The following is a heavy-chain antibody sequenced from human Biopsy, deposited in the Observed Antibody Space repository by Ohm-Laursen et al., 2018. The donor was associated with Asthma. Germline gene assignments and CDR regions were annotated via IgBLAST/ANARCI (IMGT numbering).Heavy chain of an antibody. Sequence: ASVKVSCKTSGYTFNSAGITWVRQAPGQGLEWMGWISVYNGNTKVAQKLQDRVTMITDTSTSTAYMELRSLRSDDTAVYFRARAVDYSRYYGIDVWGQGTTVTVSS. D-gene: IGHD3-10*01. V-gene: IGHV1-18*01. CDR3: ARAVDYSRYYGIDV. CDR1: GYTFNSAG. CDR2: ISVYNGNT. J-gene: IGHJ6*02.